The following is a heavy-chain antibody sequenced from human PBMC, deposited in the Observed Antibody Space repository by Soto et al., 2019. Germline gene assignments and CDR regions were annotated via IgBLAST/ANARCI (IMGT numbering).Heavy chain of an antibody. D-gene: IGHD4-17*01. V-gene: IGHV5-51*01. CDR2: IYPGDSDT. CDR1: GYSFTSYW. J-gene: IGHJ3*02. CDR3: ARDRTHNSDYGDPNDAFDI. Sequence: GESLKISCKGSGYSFTSYWIGWVRQMPGKGLEWMGIIYPGDSDTRYSPSFQGQVTISADKSISTAYLQWSSLKASDTAMYYCARDRTHNSDYGDPNDAFDIWGQGTMVTVSS.